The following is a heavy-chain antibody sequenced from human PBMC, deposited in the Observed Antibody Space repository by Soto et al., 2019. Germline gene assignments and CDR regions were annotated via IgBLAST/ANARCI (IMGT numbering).Heavy chain of an antibody. D-gene: IGHD6-19*01. J-gene: IGHJ2*01. Sequence: GGSLRLSCAASGFTFSGYAMSWVRQAPGKGLEWVSTVNDNGATTYYSGPVKGRFTISRDKSRNTLSLQMNSLRPEDTAVYYWAKYMNGWPWYFDLWGRGTLVTVSS. CDR3: AKYMNGWPWYFDL. CDR2: VNDNGATT. V-gene: IGHV3-23*01. CDR1: GFTFSGYA.